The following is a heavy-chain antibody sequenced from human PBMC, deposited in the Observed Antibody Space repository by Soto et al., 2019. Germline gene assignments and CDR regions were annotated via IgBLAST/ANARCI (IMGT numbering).Heavy chain of an antibody. CDR2: IYHSGST. CDR3: ARADMGGSSWPFDS. Sequence: QVQLQESGPGLVKPSGTLSLTCAVSGGSISSSNWWSWVRQPPGKGLEWIGEIYHSGSTNYNPSLKSRVTVSGDKAKNQFSLKMSSVAAADTAVYYCARADMGGSSWPFDSWGQGTLVTVSS. CDR1: GGSISSSNW. D-gene: IGHD6-13*01. V-gene: IGHV4-4*02. J-gene: IGHJ4*02.